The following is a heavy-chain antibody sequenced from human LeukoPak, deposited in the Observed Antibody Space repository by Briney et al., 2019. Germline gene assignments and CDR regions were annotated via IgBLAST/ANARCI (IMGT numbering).Heavy chain of an antibody. V-gene: IGHV4-59*01. D-gene: IGHD3-3*01. J-gene: IGHJ4*02. CDR3: ARAGEKEWLGDLDY. CDR2: IYYSGST. CDR1: GGSISSYY. Sequence: SETLSLTCTVSGGSISSYYWSWIRQPPGKGLEWIGYIYYSGSTNYNPSLKSRVTISVDTSKNQFSLKLSSVTAADTAVYYCARAGEKEWLGDLDYWGQGTLVTVSS.